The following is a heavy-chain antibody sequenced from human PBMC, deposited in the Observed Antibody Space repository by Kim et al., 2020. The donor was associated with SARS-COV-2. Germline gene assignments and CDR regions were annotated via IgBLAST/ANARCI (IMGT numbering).Heavy chain of an antibody. Sequence: SVKVSCKASGGTFSSYAISWVRQAPGQGLEWMGGIIPIFGTANYAQKFQGRVTITADESTSTAYMELSSLRSEDTAVYYCARVKRDYGDRRFDYWGQGTLVTVSS. J-gene: IGHJ4*02. V-gene: IGHV1-69*13. CDR1: GGTFSSYA. CDR2: IIPIFGTA. D-gene: IGHD4-17*01. CDR3: ARVKRDYGDRRFDY.